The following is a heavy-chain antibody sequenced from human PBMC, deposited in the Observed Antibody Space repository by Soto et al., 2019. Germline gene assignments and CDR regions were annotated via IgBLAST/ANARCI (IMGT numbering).Heavy chain of an antibody. Sequence: SETLSLTCTVSGGSVSCGSYYWSWVRQPPGKGLEWIGYIYYSGSTNYNPSLKSRVTISVDTSKNQFSLKLSSVTAADTDVYYCARDSARYYYDSRPGSFDIWGQGTMVTVSS. V-gene: IGHV4-61*01. CDR3: ARDSARYYYDSRPGSFDI. CDR1: GGSVSCGSYY. J-gene: IGHJ3*02. D-gene: IGHD3-22*01. CDR2: IYYSGST.